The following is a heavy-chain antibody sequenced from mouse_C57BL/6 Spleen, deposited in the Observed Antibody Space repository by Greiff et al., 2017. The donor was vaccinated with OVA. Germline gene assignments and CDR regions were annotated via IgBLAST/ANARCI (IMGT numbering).Heavy chain of an antibody. Sequence: VQLQQSGPELVQPGASVKISCKASGYTFTDYYLNWVTQSHGKSLEWIGAINPNNGGTNYNQKFTGKATFTGDKPYSTAYMELRSLTSEDSAVYYCARDDGYLYYFDYWGQGTTLTVSS. V-gene: IGHV1-26*01. D-gene: IGHD2-3*01. CDR2: INPNNGGT. CDR1: GYTFTDYY. CDR3: ARDDGYLYYFDY. J-gene: IGHJ2*01.